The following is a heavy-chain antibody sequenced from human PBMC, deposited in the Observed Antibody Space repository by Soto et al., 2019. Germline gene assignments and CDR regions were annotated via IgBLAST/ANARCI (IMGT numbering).Heavy chain of an antibody. J-gene: IGHJ4*02. V-gene: IGHV4-34*01. D-gene: IGHD4-17*01. Sequence: PSETLSLTCTVSGGSISSYYWSWIRQPPGKGLEWIGEINHSGSTNYNPSLKSRVTISVDTSKNQFSLKLSSVTAADTAVYYCARKAVTADYWGQGTLVTVSS. CDR2: INHSGST. CDR1: GGSISSYY. CDR3: ARKAVTADY.